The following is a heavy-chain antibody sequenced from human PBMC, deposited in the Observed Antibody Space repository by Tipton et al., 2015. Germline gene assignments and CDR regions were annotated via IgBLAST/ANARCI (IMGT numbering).Heavy chain of an antibody. J-gene: IGHJ4*02. CDR2: INHSGGT. CDR1: GGSFSGYY. D-gene: IGHD4-23*01. Sequence: GSLRLSCAVYGGSFSGYYWTWIRQPPGKGLEWIGEINHSGGTKYNPSLKSRVTMSVDTSKKQFSLKMSSVTASDTAVYYCARARGRHGGLFDSWGQGILVTVSS. V-gene: IGHV4-34*01. CDR3: ARARGRHGGLFDS.